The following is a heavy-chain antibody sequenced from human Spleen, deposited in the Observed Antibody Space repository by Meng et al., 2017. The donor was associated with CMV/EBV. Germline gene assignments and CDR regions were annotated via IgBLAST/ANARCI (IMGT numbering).Heavy chain of an antibody. CDR1: GFSFSSYW. J-gene: IGHJ4*02. Sequence: GESLKISCVASGFSFSSYWMHWVRQGPGKGLVWVSRITADGTITSCADSVRGRFTISRDNAKNTLYLHMDSLTAEDTAMYYCARDATLPDYWGQGTLVTVSS. V-gene: IGHV3-74*01. D-gene: IGHD2-2*01. CDR3: ARDATLPDY. CDR2: ITADGTIT.